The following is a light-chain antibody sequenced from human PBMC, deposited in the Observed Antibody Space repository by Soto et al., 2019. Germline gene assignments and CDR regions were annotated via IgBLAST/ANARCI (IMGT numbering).Light chain of an antibody. CDR2: DAS. Sequence: EIVLTQSPVTLSLCPGESATLSCLASQSVKTFLVWYQQRPGQAPRLLIYDASHRAAGIPARFSGSGFGTDFTLTISSLEPEDAAVYYCQQRSNWPPITFGQGTRLEIK. CDR1: QSVKTF. CDR3: QQRSNWPPIT. V-gene: IGKV3-11*01. J-gene: IGKJ5*01.